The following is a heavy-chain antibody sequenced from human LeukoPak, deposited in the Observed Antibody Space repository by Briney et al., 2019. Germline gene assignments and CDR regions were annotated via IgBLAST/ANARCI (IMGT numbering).Heavy chain of an antibody. CDR1: GGSFSGYY. CDR2: INHSGST. Sequence: PSETLSLTCALYGGSFSGYYWSWIRQPPAKGLAWIGEINHSGSTNYNPSLKSRVTISVDTSKNQFSLKLSSVTAADTAVYYCAREADYDILTGSSWFDPWGQGTLVTVSS. D-gene: IGHD3-9*01. V-gene: IGHV4-34*01. J-gene: IGHJ5*02. CDR3: AREADYDILTGSSWFDP.